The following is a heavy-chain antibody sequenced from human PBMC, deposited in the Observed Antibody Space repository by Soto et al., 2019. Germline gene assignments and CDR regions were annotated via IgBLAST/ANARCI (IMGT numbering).Heavy chain of an antibody. V-gene: IGHV1-8*01. Sequence: VASVKVSCKASGYTFTSYDINWVRQATGQGLEWMGWMDPTSGNTGYAQKFQGRVTMTRNTSISTAYIELSSLRSEDTAVDYCARGYDSSGTELDVWGQGTTVTVSS. CDR3: ARGYDSSGTELDV. D-gene: IGHD3-22*01. CDR1: GYTFTSYD. CDR2: MDPTSGNT. J-gene: IGHJ6*02.